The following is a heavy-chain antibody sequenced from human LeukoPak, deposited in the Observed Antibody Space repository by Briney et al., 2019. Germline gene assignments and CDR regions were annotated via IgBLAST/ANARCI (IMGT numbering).Heavy chain of an antibody. D-gene: IGHD2-15*01. J-gene: IGHJ4*02. CDR1: GFTFSSYA. CDR3: AKERGGSGQREGKTN. V-gene: IGHV3-23*01. Sequence: GGSLRLSWAASGFTFSSYAMSWVRQAPGKGLEWVSAISGSGGSTYYADSVKGRFTISRDNSKNTLYLQMNSLRAEDTAVYYCAKERGGSGQREGKTNWGQGTLVTVSS. CDR2: ISGSGGST.